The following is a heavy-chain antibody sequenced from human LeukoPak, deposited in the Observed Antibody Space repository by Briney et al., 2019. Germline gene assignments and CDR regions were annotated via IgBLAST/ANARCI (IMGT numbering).Heavy chain of an antibody. D-gene: IGHD4-11*01. CDR2: IHHSGNT. V-gene: IGHV4-34*01. CDR3: ARTNSNYWGRGRYYYYMDV. CDR1: GGSFSGYF. J-gene: IGHJ6*03. Sequence: NPSETLSLTCAVYGGSFSGYFWSWIRQPPGKGLEWIGEIHHSGNTIYNPSLKSRVTISVDTSKNQFSLKLSSVTAADTAVYYCARTNSNYWGRGRYYYYMDVWGKGTTVTVSS.